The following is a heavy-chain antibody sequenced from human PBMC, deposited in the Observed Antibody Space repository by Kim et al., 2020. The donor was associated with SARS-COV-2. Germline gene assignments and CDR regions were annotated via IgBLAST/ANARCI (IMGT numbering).Heavy chain of an antibody. V-gene: IGHV3-33*05. D-gene: IGHD3-10*01. J-gene: IGHJ4*02. CDR1: GFTFSSYG. Sequence: GGSLRLSCAASGFTFSSYGMHWVRQAPGKGLEWVAVISYDGSNKYYADSVKGRFTISRDNSKNTLYLQMNSLRAEDTAVYYCAREYLDGSGSYYNLKRFDYWGQGTLVTVSS. CDR2: ISYDGSNK. CDR3: AREYLDGSGSYYNLKRFDY.